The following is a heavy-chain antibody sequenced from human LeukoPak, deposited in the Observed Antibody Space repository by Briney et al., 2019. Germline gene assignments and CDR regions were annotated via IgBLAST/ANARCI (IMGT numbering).Heavy chain of an antibody. CDR3: ASQYYYDTSGYYDSLYFQH. D-gene: IGHD3-22*01. CDR2: MYSSGNT. CDR1: GVSISNYC. V-gene: IGHV4-4*07. Sequence: PSETLSLTCTVSGVSISNYCWSWLRQSAGKGLEWVGRMYSSGNTNYNPSLKSRVTMSIDTSKNPFSLKLSSVTAADTAVYYCASQYYYDTSGYYDSLYFQHWGQGALVTVSS. J-gene: IGHJ1*01.